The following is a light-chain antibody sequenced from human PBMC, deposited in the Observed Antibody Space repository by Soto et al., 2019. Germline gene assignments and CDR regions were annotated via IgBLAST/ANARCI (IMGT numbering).Light chain of an antibody. J-gene: IGKJ2*01. Sequence: PGDRATFSCRASQSVGSYLAWYQQKPGQPPRLLIYDASNRATGIPARFSGSGSGTDFTLTISSLEPEDVAVYYCQQRSIWPRNTFGLGTKLEIK. CDR2: DAS. CDR3: QQRSIWPRNT. V-gene: IGKV3-11*01. CDR1: QSVGSY.